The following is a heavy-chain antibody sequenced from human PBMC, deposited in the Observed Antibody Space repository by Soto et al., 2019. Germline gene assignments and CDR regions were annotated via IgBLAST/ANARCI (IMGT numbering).Heavy chain of an antibody. CDR3: ARGVGSRPPRY. J-gene: IGHJ4*02. V-gene: IGHV4-59*01. CDR2: IYDSGSP. D-gene: IGHD1-26*01. CDR1: GGSISVYY. Sequence: QVQLQESGPGQVKPSETLSLKCTISGGSISVYYWSWIRQPPGQALEWIGYIYDSGSPYYNPSLRSRVIISADTYKNQISLELTSATAADTAVYYCARGVGSRPPRYWGRGTLVTVSS.